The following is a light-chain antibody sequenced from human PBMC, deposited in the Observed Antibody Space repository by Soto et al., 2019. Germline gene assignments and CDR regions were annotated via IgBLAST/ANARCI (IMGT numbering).Light chain of an antibody. Sequence: DIKMTQAPSSLSASVGDSVNITCRASQAISIYLNWYQQKPGKAPKLLIYGASSLQSGVPSRFSGSGSGTDFTVTISSLQPEDFATYYCQQSLSTPLGFGGGTKVDIK. CDR2: GAS. J-gene: IGKJ4*01. CDR3: QQSLSTPLG. CDR1: QAISIY. V-gene: IGKV1-39*01.